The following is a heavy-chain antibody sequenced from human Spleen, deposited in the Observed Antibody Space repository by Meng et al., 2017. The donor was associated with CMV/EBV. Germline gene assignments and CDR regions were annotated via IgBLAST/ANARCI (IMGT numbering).Heavy chain of an antibody. Sequence: QVQLQQWGAGLLKPSETLSLTCAVYGGSFSGYDWSWIRQPSGKGLEWIGEINHSGSTNYNPSLKSRVTISVDTSKNQFSLKLSSVTAADTAVYYCARSARGYSGYPFDYWGQGTLVTVSS. CDR2: INHSGST. J-gene: IGHJ4*02. CDR1: GGSFSGYD. D-gene: IGHD5-12*01. V-gene: IGHV4-34*01. CDR3: ARSARGYSGYPFDY.